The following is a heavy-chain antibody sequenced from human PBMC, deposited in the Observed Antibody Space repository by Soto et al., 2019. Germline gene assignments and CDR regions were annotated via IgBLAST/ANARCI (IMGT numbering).Heavy chain of an antibody. CDR2: INPNSGGT. D-gene: IGHD6-13*01. Sequence: GASVKVSCKASGYTFTGYYMHWVRQAPGQGLEWMGWINPNSGGTNYAQKFQGRVTMTTDTSTSTAYMELRSLRSDDTAVYYCARDLIAAAGPFDYWGQGTLVTVSS. CDR1: GYTFTGYY. V-gene: IGHV1-2*02. CDR3: ARDLIAAAGPFDY. J-gene: IGHJ4*02.